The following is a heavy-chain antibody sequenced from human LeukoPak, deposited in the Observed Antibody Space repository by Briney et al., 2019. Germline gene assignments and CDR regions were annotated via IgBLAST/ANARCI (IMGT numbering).Heavy chain of an antibody. CDR3: AKDLFQRAVGWFDP. D-gene: IGHD1-1*01. V-gene: IGHV3-30*02. CDR2: IRYDGSNK. CDR1: GFTFSSYS. Sequence: PGGSLRLSCAASGFTFSSYSMNWVRQAPGKGLEWVAFIRYDGSNKYYADSVKGRFTISRDNSKNTLYLQMNSLRAEDTAVYYCAKDLFQRAVGWFDPWGQGTLVTVSS. J-gene: IGHJ5*02.